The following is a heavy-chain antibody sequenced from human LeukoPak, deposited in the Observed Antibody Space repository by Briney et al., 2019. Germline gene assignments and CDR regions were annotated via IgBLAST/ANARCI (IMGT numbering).Heavy chain of an antibody. Sequence: ASVKVSCKASGYTFTSYYMHWVRQAPGQGLEGMGIINPIGGSTSYAQKFQGRVTMTRDTSTSTVYMELSSLRSEDTAVYYCARDKRLLGYCSGGSCYRATDAFDIWGQGTMVTVSS. CDR2: INPIGGST. J-gene: IGHJ3*02. CDR3: ARDKRLLGYCSGGSCYRATDAFDI. CDR1: GYTFTSYY. D-gene: IGHD2-15*01. V-gene: IGHV1-46*01.